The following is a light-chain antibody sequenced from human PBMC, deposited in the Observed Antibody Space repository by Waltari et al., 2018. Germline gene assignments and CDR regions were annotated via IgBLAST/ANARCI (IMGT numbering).Light chain of an antibody. CDR2: AAS. V-gene: IGKV1-9*01. J-gene: IGKJ3*01. CDR1: QGISSY. CDR3: QQVDSYPFT. Sequence: DIQLTQSPSLLSPSVVDRVTITCRASQGISSYLAWYQQKPGKVPKLLIYAASTLQSGVPSRFSGRGFGTEFTLTISSLQPEDFATYYCQQVDSYPFTFGPGTKVDL.